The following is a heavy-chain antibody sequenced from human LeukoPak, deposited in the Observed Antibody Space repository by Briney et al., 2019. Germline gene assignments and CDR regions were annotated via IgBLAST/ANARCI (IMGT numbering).Heavy chain of an antibody. J-gene: IGHJ4*02. CDR2: LYYSGST. CDR3: AGVIGWELPPASIDY. Sequence: SETLSLTCTVSAGSISSYYWSWLRQPPGKGLKWIVYLYYSGSTNENPSLKSGVTISVDTSKNQFIVKLSSVTAADTAVYYCAGVIGWELPPASIDYWGQGTLVTVSS. CDR1: AGSISSYY. D-gene: IGHD1-26*01. V-gene: IGHV4-59*01.